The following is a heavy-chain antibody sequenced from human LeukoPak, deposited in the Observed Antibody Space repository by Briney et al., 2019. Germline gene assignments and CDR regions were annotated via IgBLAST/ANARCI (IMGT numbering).Heavy chain of an antibody. J-gene: IGHJ4*02. D-gene: IGHD2-15*01. V-gene: IGHV3-30*18. CDR2: ISYDGSNK. CDR3: AKGIDLDY. Sequence: PGRSLRLSCAASGFTFSSYGMHWVRQAPGKGLEWVAVISYDGSNKYYADSVKGRFTISRDNSKNTLYLQMNSLRAEDTAVYYCAKGIDLDYWGQGTLVTVSS. CDR1: GFTFSSYG.